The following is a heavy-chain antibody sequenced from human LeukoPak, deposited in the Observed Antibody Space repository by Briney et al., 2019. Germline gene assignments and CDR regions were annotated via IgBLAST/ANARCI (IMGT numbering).Heavy chain of an antibody. D-gene: IGHD1-26*01. J-gene: IGHJ4*02. V-gene: IGHV4-59*08. CDR1: GGSISSYY. Sequence: SETLSLTCTVSGGSISSYYWSWIRQPPGKGLEWIGYIYYSGSTNYNPSLKSRVTISVDTSENQFSLKLSSVTAADTAVYYCARHAIGSYPFDYWGQGTLVTVSS. CDR3: ARHAIGSYPFDY. CDR2: IYYSGST.